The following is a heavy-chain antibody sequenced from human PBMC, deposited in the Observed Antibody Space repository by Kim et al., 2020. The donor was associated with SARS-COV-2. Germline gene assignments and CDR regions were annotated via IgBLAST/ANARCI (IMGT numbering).Heavy chain of an antibody. Sequence: KGRFTISRDNSKNTLYLQMNSLRAEDTAVYYCARGDCSGGSCYPYWYFDLWGRGTLVTVSS. D-gene: IGHD2-15*01. CDR3: ARGDCSGGSCYPYWYFDL. J-gene: IGHJ2*01. V-gene: IGHV3-30*07.